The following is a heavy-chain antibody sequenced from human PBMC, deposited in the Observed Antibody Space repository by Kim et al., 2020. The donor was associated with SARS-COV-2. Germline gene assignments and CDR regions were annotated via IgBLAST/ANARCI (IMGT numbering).Heavy chain of an antibody. Sequence: GGSLRLSCAASGFTFSNAWMSWVRQAPGKGLEWVGRIKSKTDGGTTDYAAPVKGRFTISRDDSKNTLYLQMNSLKTEDTAVYYGTTDLAYCGGDGSIRFDYWGQGTLVTVSS. J-gene: IGHJ4*02. D-gene: IGHD2-21*02. CDR3: TTDLAYCGGDGSIRFDY. V-gene: IGHV3-15*01. CDR2: IKSKTDGGTT. CDR1: GFTFSNAW.